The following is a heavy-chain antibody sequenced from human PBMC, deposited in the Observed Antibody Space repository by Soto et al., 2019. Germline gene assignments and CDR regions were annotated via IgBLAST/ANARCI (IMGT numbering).Heavy chain of an antibody. Sequence: EVQLLESGGGLVQPGGSLRLSCTASGFTFSSHAMTWVRQAPGKGLEWVSGLSGSGGSIYYADSVKGRFTISRDNSMNTLYLQTKTLRAEETAVYYCAKVSSSWYAGFFDLWGQGTPGTVSA. CDR2: LSGSGGSI. D-gene: IGHD6-13*01. J-gene: IGHJ4*02. CDR3: AKVSSSWYAGFFDL. V-gene: IGHV3-23*01. CDR1: GFTFSSHA.